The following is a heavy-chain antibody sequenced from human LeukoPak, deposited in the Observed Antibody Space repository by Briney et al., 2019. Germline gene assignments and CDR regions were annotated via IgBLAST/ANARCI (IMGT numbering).Heavy chain of an antibody. V-gene: IGHV3-7*01. D-gene: IGHD3-3*01. CDR2: IKHDGSEK. CDR3: ATDRGWRTSGYYLYYFEY. Sequence: GGSLRLSCAASGFIFTNYFMSWVRQAPGKGLEWVASIKHDGSEKYYVDPVRGRFTISRDNTMNSLYLQMSSLRAEDTAVYYCATDRGWRTSGYYLYYFEYWGQGTLVTFSS. J-gene: IGHJ4*02. CDR1: GFIFTNYF.